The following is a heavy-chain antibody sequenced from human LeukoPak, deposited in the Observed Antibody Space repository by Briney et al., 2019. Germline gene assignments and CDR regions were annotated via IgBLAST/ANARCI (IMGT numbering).Heavy chain of an antibody. CDR2: IWYDGSNK. V-gene: IGHV3-33*01. D-gene: IGHD3-22*01. CDR3: ARNRYYYDSSGYYPYYLDY. CDR1: GFTFSSYG. Sequence: GGSLRLSCAASGFTFSSYGMHWVRQAPGKGLEWVAVIWYDGSNKYYADSVKGRFTISRDNSKNTLYLQMNSLRAEDTAVYYCARNRYYYDSSGYYPYYLDYWGQGTLVTVSS. J-gene: IGHJ4*02.